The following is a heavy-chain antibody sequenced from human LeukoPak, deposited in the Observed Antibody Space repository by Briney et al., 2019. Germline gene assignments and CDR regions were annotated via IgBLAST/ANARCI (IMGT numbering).Heavy chain of an antibody. CDR1: GGSISSYY. Sequence: PSETLSLTCTVSGGSISSYYWSWIRQPPGKGLVWIGYIYYSGSTNYNPSLKSRVTISVDTSKNQFSLKLSSVTAADTAVYYCARYSQRGYSYGYGYYYYYMDVWGKGTTVTVSS. V-gene: IGHV4-59*01. J-gene: IGHJ6*03. D-gene: IGHD5-18*01. CDR3: ARYSQRGYSYGYGYYYYYMDV. CDR2: IYYSGST.